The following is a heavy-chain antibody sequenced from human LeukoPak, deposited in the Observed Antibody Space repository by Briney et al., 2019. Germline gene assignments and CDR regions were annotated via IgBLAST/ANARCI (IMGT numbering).Heavy chain of an antibody. Sequence: SETLSLTCTVSDGSLSRYYWSWIRQPAGKGLEWIGRIYTSGGTSYNPSLKSRVTMSADTSKKQFSLKLSSVTAADTAVYYCARDTISGHFDYWGQGSPVTVSS. CDR2: IYTSGGT. J-gene: IGHJ4*02. CDR3: ARDTISGHFDY. V-gene: IGHV4-4*07. D-gene: IGHD6-25*01. CDR1: DGSLSRYY.